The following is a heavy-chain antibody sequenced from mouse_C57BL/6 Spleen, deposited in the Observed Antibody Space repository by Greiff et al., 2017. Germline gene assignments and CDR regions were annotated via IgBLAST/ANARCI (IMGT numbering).Heavy chain of an antibody. CDR2: IDPNSGGT. D-gene: IGHD2-4*01. CDR1: GYTFTSYW. V-gene: IGHV1-72*01. J-gene: IGHJ3*01. Sequence: QVQLQQPGAELVKPGASVKLSCKASGYTFTSYWMHWVKQRPGRGLEWIGRIDPNSGGTKYNEKLKSKATLTVDKPSSTAYMQLSSLTSEDSAVYYCAREDSYDYDPAWFAYWGQGTLVTVSA. CDR3: AREDSYDYDPAWFAY.